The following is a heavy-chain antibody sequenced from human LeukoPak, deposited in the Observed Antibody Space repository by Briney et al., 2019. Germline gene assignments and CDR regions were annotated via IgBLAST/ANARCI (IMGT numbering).Heavy chain of an antibody. Sequence: GESLKISCKGSGYSFTSYWIGWVRQMPGKGLEWMGIIYPGDSDTRYSPSFQGQVTISADKSISTAYLQWSSLKASDTAMYYCARTDYYYDSSGYYSGPHGNFQHWGQGTLVTVSS. CDR2: IYPGDSDT. J-gene: IGHJ1*01. V-gene: IGHV5-51*01. CDR3: ARTDYYYDSSGYYSGPHGNFQH. D-gene: IGHD3-22*01. CDR1: GYSFTSYW.